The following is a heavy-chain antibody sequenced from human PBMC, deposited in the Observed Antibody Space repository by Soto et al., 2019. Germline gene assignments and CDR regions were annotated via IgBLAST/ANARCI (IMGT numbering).Heavy chain of an antibody. CDR1: GGTFSSYA. CDR2: IIPIFGTA. Sequence: QVQLVQSGAEVKKPGSSVKVSCKASGGTFSSYAISWVRQAPGQGLEWMGGIIPIFGTANYAQKFQGRVTITPDESASTASMELSSLRSEDTAVYYCARVDVLMVDGVDYWGQGTLVTVSS. V-gene: IGHV1-69*05. D-gene: IGHD2-8*01. J-gene: IGHJ4*02. CDR3: ARVDVLMVDGVDY.